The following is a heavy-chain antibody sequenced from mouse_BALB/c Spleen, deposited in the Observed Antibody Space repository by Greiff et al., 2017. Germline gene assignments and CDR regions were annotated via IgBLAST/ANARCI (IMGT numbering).Heavy chain of an antibody. CDR1: GFTFSSYT. CDR3: ARHPSRQYALDY. Sequence: EVQGVESGGGLVQPGGSLKLSCAASGFTFSSYTMPWVRQTPEKGLEWVAYISNGGGSTYYPDTVKGRFTISRDNAKNTLYLQMRSLKSEDTAMYYCARHPSRQYALDYWGQGTSVTVSS. J-gene: IGHJ4*01. CDR2: ISNGGGST. V-gene: IGHV5-12-2*01.